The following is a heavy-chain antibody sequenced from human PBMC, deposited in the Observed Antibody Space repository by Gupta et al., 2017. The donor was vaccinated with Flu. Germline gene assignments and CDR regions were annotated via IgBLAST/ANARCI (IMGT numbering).Heavy chain of an antibody. D-gene: IGHD2-21*01. CDR2: IYYSGSD. CDR1: GGSISSSTYY. V-gene: IGHV4-39*01. Sequence: QFQLQESGPGLVKPSETLSLTCTVSGGSISSSTYYWGLIRQPPGKGLEWIASIYYSGSDYYNPALKSRVTIAVDTSNNQVSLRLSSVTATDTAVYYCARHVPPSYFYGVEVWGQGTTVTVSS. CDR3: ARHVPPSYFYGVEV. J-gene: IGHJ6*02.